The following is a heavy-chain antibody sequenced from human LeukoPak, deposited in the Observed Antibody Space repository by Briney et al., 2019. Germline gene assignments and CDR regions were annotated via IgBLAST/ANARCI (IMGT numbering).Heavy chain of an antibody. CDR3: ARGGGSCSWFNWFDP. CDR1: GGSFSGYY. Sequence: PSGTLSLTCAVYGGSFSGYYWSWIRQPPGKGLEWIGEINHSGSTNYNPSLKSRVTISVDTSKNQFSLKLSSVTAADTAVYYCARGGGSCSWFNWFDPWGQGTLVTVSS. J-gene: IGHJ5*02. D-gene: IGHD6-13*01. CDR2: INHSGST. V-gene: IGHV4-34*01.